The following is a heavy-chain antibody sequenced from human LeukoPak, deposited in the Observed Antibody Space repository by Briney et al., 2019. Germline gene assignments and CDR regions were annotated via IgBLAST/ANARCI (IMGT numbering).Heavy chain of an antibody. J-gene: IGHJ4*02. CDR3: ARDRGSRSRFLEWLLSN. V-gene: IGHV1-69*04. CDR2: IIPILGIA. Sequence: ASVKVSCKASGYTFTGYYMHWVRQAPGQGLEWMGRIIPILGIANYAQKFQGRVTITADKSTSTAYMELSSLRSEDTAVYYCARDRGSRSRFLEWLLSNWGQGTLVTVSS. D-gene: IGHD3-3*01. CDR1: GYTFTGYY.